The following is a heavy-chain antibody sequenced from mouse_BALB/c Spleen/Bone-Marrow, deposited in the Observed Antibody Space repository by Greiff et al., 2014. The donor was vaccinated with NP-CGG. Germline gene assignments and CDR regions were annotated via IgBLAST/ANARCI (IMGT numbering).Heavy chain of an antibody. CDR2: ISSGGST. J-gene: IGHJ4*01. V-gene: IGHV5-6-5*01. CDR1: GFTFSSYA. CDR3: ARGGGYYYAMDY. Sequence: EVMLVESGGGSVKPGGSLKLSCAASGFTFSSYAMSWVRQTPEKRLEWVASISSGGSTYYPDSVKGRFTISRDNARNILYLQMSRLRSEDTAMYYCARGGGYYYAMDYWGQGTSVTVSS.